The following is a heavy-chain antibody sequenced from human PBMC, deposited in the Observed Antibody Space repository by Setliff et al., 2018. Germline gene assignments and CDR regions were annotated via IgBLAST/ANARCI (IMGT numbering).Heavy chain of an antibody. CDR1: GGSFSDYY. V-gene: IGHV4-34*01. CDR2: INHSAST. Sequence: KTSETLSLTCAASGGSFSDYYWTWIRQPPGKGLEWIGEINHSASTNYNPSLKSRVTISVDTSKNQFSLKLNSVTAADTAVYYCVRTDYSDGRYSMDVWGKGTTVTVSS. J-gene: IGHJ6*03. D-gene: IGHD6-19*01. CDR3: VRTDYSDGRYSMDV.